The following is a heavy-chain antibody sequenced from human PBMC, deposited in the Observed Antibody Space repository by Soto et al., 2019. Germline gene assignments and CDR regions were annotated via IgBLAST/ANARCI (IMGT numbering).Heavy chain of an antibody. CDR2: IYPGDSDT. CDR3: ARGDVDTAVAPAFDI. Sequence: GESLKISCKGSGYSLTSYWIGWVRQMPGKGLEWMGIIYPGDSDTRYSPSFQGQVTISADKSISTAYLQWSSLKASDTAMYYCARGDVDTAVAPAFDIWGQGTMVTVSS. D-gene: IGHD5-18*01. CDR1: GYSLTSYW. J-gene: IGHJ3*02. V-gene: IGHV5-51*01.